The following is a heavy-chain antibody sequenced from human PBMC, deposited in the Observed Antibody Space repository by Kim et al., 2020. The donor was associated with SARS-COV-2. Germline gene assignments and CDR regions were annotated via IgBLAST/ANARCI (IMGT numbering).Heavy chain of an antibody. CDR1: GGSISSSSYY. D-gene: IGHD3-22*01. CDR3: ARHRRYYYDSSGYTPPEGSVDP. J-gene: IGHJ5*02. V-gene: IGHV4-39*01. CDR2: IYYSGRT. Sequence: SETLSLTCTVSGGSISSSSYYWGWIRQPPGKGLEWIGSIYYSGRTYSNSSLKSRVTISVDTSKNQFSLKLSSVTAADTAVYYCARHRRYYYDSSGYTPPEGSVDPWGQGTLVTVSS.